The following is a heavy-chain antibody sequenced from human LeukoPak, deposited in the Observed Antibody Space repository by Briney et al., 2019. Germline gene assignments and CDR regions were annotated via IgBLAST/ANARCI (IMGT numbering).Heavy chain of an antibody. CDR2: ISSSSSYI. CDR1: GFTFSSYS. V-gene: IGHV3-21*04. Sequence: GGSLRLSCAASGFTFSSYSMNWVRQAPGKGLEWVSSISSSSSYIYYADSVKGRFTISRDNAKNSLYLEMNSLRAEDTALYYCASTPSKDGAFDVWGLGTMVTVFS. D-gene: IGHD5-24*01. J-gene: IGHJ3*01. CDR3: ASTPSKDGAFDV.